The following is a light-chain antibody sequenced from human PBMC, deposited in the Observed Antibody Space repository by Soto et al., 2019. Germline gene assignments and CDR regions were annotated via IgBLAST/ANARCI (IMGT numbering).Light chain of an antibody. CDR1: QGISGA. J-gene: IGKJ5*01. Sequence: AIQLTQSPSSLSASVGDRVTITCRASQGISGALAWYQQKPGRAPTLLIYDASSLESGVPSRFSGSESGTDFTLTISSLQAEDFATYYCQQFHTYPVTFGQGTRWRL. V-gene: IGKV1-13*02. CDR2: DAS. CDR3: QQFHTYPVT.